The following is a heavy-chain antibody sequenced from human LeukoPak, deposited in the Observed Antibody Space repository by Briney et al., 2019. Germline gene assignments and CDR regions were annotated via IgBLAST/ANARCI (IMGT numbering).Heavy chain of an antibody. CDR1: GGSISSYY. V-gene: IGHV4-4*07. Sequence: SETLSLTCTVSGGSISSYYWSWIRQPAGKGLEWIGRIYTSGSTNYNPSLKSQVTMSVDTSKNQFSLKLSSVTAADTAVYYCARDRRDGYQLLLGWFDPWGQGTLVTVSS. J-gene: IGHJ5*02. CDR3: ARDRRDGYQLLLGWFDP. CDR2: IYTSGST. D-gene: IGHD2-2*01.